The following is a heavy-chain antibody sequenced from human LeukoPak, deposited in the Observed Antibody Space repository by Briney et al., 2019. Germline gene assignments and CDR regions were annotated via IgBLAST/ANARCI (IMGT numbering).Heavy chain of an antibody. CDR1: GFTFSSYS. J-gene: IGHJ4*02. Sequence: GGSLRLSCAASGFTFSSYSMNWVRQAPGKGLEWVSYISSGSSTIYYADSVKGRFTISRDNAKNSLYLQMNSLRAEDTAVYYCARDLDGGLGSDYWGQGTLVTVPS. CDR2: ISSGSSTI. V-gene: IGHV3-48*01. CDR3: ARDLDGGLGSDY. D-gene: IGHD3/OR15-3a*01.